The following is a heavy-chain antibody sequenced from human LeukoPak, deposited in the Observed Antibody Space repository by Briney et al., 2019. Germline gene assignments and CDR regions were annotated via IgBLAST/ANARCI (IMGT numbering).Heavy chain of an antibody. D-gene: IGHD2-15*01. CDR3: ARKPVGYCSGGSCYRDAFDI. V-gene: IGHV3-7*01. J-gene: IGHJ3*02. CDR1: GFTFSDHY. CDR2: IKQDGSEK. Sequence: GGSLRLSCAASGFTFSDHYIDWVRQAPGKGLEWVANIKQDGSEKYYVDSVKGRFTISRDNAKNSLYLQMNSLRVEDTAVYYCARKPVGYCSGGSCYRDAFDIWGQGTMVTVSS.